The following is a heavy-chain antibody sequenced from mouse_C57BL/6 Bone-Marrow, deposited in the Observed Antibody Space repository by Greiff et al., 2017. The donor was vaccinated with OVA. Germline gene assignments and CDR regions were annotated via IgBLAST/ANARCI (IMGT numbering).Heavy chain of an antibody. D-gene: IGHD2-5*01. Sequence: VQLKESGPGLAKPSQTLSLTCSVTGYSITSDYWNWIRKFPGNKLEYMGYISYSGSTYYNPSLKSRISITRDTSKNQYYLQLNSVTTEDTATYYCASHSNPYYYAMDYWGQGTSVTVSS. CDR2: ISYSGST. CDR1: GYSITSDY. CDR3: ASHSNPYYYAMDY. J-gene: IGHJ4*01. V-gene: IGHV3-8*01.